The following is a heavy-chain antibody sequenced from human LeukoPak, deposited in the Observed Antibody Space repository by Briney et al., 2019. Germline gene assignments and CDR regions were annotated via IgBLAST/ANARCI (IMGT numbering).Heavy chain of an antibody. CDR1: GGSISSGSYY. Sequence: SETLSLTCTVSGGSISSGSYYWSWIRQPAGKGLEWIGRIYTSGSTNYNPSLKSRVTISVDTSKNQFSLKLSSVTAADTAAYYCARASVRRLPGGSYDSSGYYYSYWGQGTLVTVSS. CDR2: IYTSGST. CDR3: ARASVRRLPGGSYDSSGYYYSY. D-gene: IGHD3-22*01. J-gene: IGHJ4*02. V-gene: IGHV4-61*02.